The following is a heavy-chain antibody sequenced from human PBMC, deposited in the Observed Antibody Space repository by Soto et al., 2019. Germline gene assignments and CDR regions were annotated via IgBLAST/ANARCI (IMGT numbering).Heavy chain of an antibody. Sequence: VQLQESGPGLVKPSETLSLTCTVSGGAINSYYWSWIRQPPGKGLEWIGYIYYSGSTSYNPSLKSRVTLAVDTSKNQVSLKLNSVPAADTAVYYCASDCGGDCYSAIDAIDLWGQGTMVTVSS. V-gene: IGHV4-59*01. CDR1: GGAINSYY. J-gene: IGHJ3*01. D-gene: IGHD2-21*02. CDR3: ASDCGGDCYSAIDAIDL. CDR2: IYYSGST.